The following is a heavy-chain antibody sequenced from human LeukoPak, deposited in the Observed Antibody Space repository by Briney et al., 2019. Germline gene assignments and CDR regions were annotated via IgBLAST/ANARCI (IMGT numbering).Heavy chain of an antibody. J-gene: IGHJ4*02. Sequence: PGGSLRLSCAASGFTFSTYNMHWVRQAPGKALEWVAVIWFDGRNKYYADSVQGRFTISRDYSENTLYLQMNSLRAEDTAVYYCAKSLVLRKSRGYWGQGTLVTVSS. D-gene: IGHD3-16*02. CDR3: AKSLVLRKSRGY. CDR2: IWFDGRNK. CDR1: GFTFSTYN. V-gene: IGHV3-33*06.